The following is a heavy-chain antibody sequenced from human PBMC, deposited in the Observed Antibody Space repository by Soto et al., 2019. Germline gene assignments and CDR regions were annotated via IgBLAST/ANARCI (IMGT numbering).Heavy chain of an antibody. J-gene: IGHJ6*02. CDR3: ARPEYSSSSYGMDV. CDR1: GFTFSSYS. CDR2: ISSSSSTI. V-gene: IGHV3-48*02. Sequence: GGSLRLSCAASGFTFSSYSMNWVRQAPGKGLEWVSYISSSSSTIYEEYTVKGRFTISRDNAKNLLYLQMNSLRDEVTAVYYCARPEYSSSSYGMDVWGQGTTVTVSS. D-gene: IGHD6-6*01.